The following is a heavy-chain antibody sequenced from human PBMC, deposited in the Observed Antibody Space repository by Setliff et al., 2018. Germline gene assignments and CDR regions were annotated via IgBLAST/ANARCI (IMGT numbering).Heavy chain of an antibody. CDR1: GYSFENYG. Sequence: ASVKVSCKASGYSFENYGITWVRQAPGQGLEWMGWISAYSGNTKYAQKLQGRVTMTTDTSTTTAYLELRSLTSDDTAVYYCSRLVRYCTTTSCQGASGAEFWGQGTLVTVSS. CDR3: SRLVRYCTTTSCQGASGAEF. D-gene: IGHD2-2*01. V-gene: IGHV1-18*01. CDR2: ISAYSGNT. J-gene: IGHJ4*02.